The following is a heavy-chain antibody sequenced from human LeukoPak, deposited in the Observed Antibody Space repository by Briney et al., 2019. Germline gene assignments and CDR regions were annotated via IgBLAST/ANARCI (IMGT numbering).Heavy chain of an antibody. CDR2: MNPNSGNT. Sequence: ASVEVSCKASGYTFTSYDINWVRQATGQGLEWMGWMNPNSGNTGYAQKFQGRVTMTRNTSISTAYMELSSLRSEDTAVYYCARVYDSGGYRFNAFDIWGQGTMVTVSS. D-gene: IGHD3-22*01. CDR3: ARVYDSGGYRFNAFDI. CDR1: GYTFTSYD. J-gene: IGHJ3*02. V-gene: IGHV1-8*01.